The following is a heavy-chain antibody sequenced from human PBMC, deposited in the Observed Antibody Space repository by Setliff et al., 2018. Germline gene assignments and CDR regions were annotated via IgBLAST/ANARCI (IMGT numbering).Heavy chain of an antibody. V-gene: IGHV1-18*04. J-gene: IGHJ3*02. CDR1: GYTFTTYG. Sequence: ASVKVSCKASGYTFTTYGISWVRQAPGQGLEWMGWIGARNVKTNYAQKFQDRVTLTTDTSTSTGYMELRSLTSDDTAVYYCARRWETGDQDAYDIWGQGTMVTVSS. CDR3: ARRWETGDQDAYDI. D-gene: IGHD7-27*01. CDR2: IGARNVKT.